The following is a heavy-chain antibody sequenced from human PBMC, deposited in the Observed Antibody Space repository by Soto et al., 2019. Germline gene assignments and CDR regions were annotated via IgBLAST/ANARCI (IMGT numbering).Heavy chain of an antibody. CDR2: ISYSGST. Sequence: PSETLSLTCNVSGGSISSHFWSWIRQPPGKGLEWIGYISYSGSTNYNPSLKSRVTISLDTSKNQFSLKLSSVTAADTAVYYCARGTTIYDFWSGYVNAFDIWGQGTMVTVSS. J-gene: IGHJ3*02. CDR1: GGSISSHF. V-gene: IGHV4-59*08. D-gene: IGHD3-3*01. CDR3: ARGTTIYDFWSGYVNAFDI.